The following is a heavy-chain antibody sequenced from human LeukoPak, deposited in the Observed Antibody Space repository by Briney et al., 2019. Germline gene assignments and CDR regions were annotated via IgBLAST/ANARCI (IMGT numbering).Heavy chain of an antibody. CDR2: MNPNSGNT. CDR3: ARRITMVRGVIITNYYYYGMDV. D-gene: IGHD3-10*01. J-gene: IGHJ6*02. Sequence: ASVTVSCKASGYTFTSYDINWVRQAAGQGLEWMGWMNPNSGNTGYAQKFQGRVTTTRNTSISTAYMELGSLRSEDTAVYYCARRITMVRGVIITNYYYYGMDVWGQGTTVTVSS. V-gene: IGHV1-8*01. CDR1: GYTFTSYD.